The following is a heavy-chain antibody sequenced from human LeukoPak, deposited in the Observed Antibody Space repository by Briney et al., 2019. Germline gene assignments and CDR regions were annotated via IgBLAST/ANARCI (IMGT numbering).Heavy chain of an antibody. Sequence: GGSLRLSCAASGFSFNTYGMHWVRQAPDKGLEWVAVIPYDASSEYYADSVRGRFTISRDNSKNTLYLQMNSLRPEDTAVYYCAKNRIPTSITPDSWGQGTLVTVSS. CDR3: AKNRIPTSITPDS. J-gene: IGHJ5*01. D-gene: IGHD2-2*02. CDR2: IPYDASSE. V-gene: IGHV3-30*02. CDR1: GFSFNTYG.